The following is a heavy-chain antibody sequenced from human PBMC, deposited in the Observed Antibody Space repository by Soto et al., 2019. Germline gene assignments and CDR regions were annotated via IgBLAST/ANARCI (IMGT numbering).Heavy chain of an antibody. J-gene: IGHJ4*02. Sequence: QITLKESGPTLVKPTQTLTLTCTFSGFSLSTSGVGVGWIRQPPVKALAWLALIYWNDDRRDSPSLKSRLTITKDTSKNQVVLTMTSMDPVDTATYYCAHRGGGTGLFDYWGQGTLVTVSS. CDR3: AHRGGGTGLFDY. CDR1: GFSLSTSGVG. D-gene: IGHD3-10*01. V-gene: IGHV2-5*01. CDR2: IYWNDDR.